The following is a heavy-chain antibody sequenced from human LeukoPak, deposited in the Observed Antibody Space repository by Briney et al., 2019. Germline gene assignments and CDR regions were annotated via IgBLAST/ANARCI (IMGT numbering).Heavy chain of an antibody. CDR2: TNWNGGST. V-gene: IGHV3-20*04. J-gene: IGHJ4*02. D-gene: IGHD3-10*01. Sequence: PGGSLRLSCAASGFTFDDYGMSWVRQAPGKGLEWVSGTNWNGGSTGYADSVKGRFTISRDNAKNSLYLQMNSLRAEDTALYYCARDQSYYGSGSYYRDFDYWGQGTLVTVSS. CDR1: GFTFDDYG. CDR3: ARDQSYYGSGSYYRDFDY.